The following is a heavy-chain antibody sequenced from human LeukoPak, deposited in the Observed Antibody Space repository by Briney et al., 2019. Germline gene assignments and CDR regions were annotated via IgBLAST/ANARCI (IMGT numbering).Heavy chain of an antibody. CDR2: IGSSGSYI. CDR3: ARGGRRF. J-gene: IGHJ4*02. CDR1: GFTFSSYS. D-gene: IGHD3-16*01. V-gene: IGHV3-21*06. Sequence: GGSLRLSCAASGFTFSSYSMNWVRQAPGKGLGWVSSIGSSGSYIYYADSVKGRFTIPRDNAKNLLYLQMNSLRGEDTAVYYCARGGRRFWGQGTLVTVSS.